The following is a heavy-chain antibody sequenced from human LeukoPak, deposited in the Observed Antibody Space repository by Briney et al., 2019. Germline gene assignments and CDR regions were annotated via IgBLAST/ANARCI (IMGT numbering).Heavy chain of an antibody. CDR2: IYYSGST. J-gene: IGHJ6*03. CDR1: RGSISSNSYH. Sequence: PSETLSLTCTVSRGSISSNSYHWGWIRQPPGKGLEWIGSIYYSGSTYYNPSLKSRVTVSVDTSKNQFSLKLSSVTAADTAVYYCARQRLGYHDSGSYFIYYMDVWGKGITVTISS. V-gene: IGHV4-39*01. CDR3: ARQRLGYHDSGSYFIYYMDV. D-gene: IGHD3-10*01.